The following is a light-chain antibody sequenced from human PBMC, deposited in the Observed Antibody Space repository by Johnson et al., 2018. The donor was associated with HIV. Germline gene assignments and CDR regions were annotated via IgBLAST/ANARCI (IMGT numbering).Light chain of an antibody. CDR1: SSNIENNY. V-gene: IGLV1-51*02. CDR2: ENN. Sequence: QSVLTQPPSVSAAPGQKVTISCSGGSSNIENNYVSWYQQVPGTAPKLLIYENNKRPSGIPDRFSGSKSGTSATLGITGLQAGDEADYYCGTWHSALSGGGVFGTGTRVTVL. CDR3: GTWHSALSGGGV. J-gene: IGLJ1*01.